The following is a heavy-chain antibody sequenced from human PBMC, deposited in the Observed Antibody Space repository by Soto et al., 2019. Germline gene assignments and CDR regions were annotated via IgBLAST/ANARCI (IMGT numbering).Heavy chain of an antibody. Sequence: EVQLVESGGGLVKPGGSLRLSCAASGFTFSSYSMNWVRQAPGKGLEWVSSINYKSHIAYADSVKGRFTISRDNAKNSRYLQMNSLRAEDTAVYFCARDLIYAGYYYYMDVWGIGTTVTVSS. D-gene: IGHD3-10*01. CDR3: ARDLIYAGYYYYMDV. V-gene: IGHV3-21*01. J-gene: IGHJ6*03. CDR2: INYKSHI. CDR1: GFTFSSYS.